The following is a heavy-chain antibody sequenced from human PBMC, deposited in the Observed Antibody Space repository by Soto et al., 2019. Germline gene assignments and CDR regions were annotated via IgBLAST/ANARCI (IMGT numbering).Heavy chain of an antibody. V-gene: IGHV3-7*03. Sequence: EVQLVESGGGLVQPGGSLRLSCAASGFTFSSYWMSWVRQAPGKGLEWVANIKQDGSEKYYVDSVKGRFTISRDNAKNSLYLQMNSLRAEDTAVYYCARDLRLRFLEWPKRNYWGQGTLLTVSS. CDR1: GFTFSSYW. CDR3: ARDLRLRFLEWPKRNY. CDR2: IKQDGSEK. J-gene: IGHJ4*02. D-gene: IGHD3-3*01.